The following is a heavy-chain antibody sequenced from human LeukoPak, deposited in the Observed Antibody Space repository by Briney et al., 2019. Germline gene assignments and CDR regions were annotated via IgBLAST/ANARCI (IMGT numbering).Heavy chain of an antibody. Sequence: SETLSLTCSVSGVSISSSAYYWAWIRQPPGKGLEWIGSIYYSVSSHYNPSLKSRVTISVDTSKNQFSLKLSSVTAADTAVYYCARGRNWNYESHLDYWGQGTLVTVSS. V-gene: IGHV4-39*07. J-gene: IGHJ4*02. D-gene: IGHD1-7*01. CDR3: ARGRNWNYESHLDY. CDR2: IYYSVSS. CDR1: GVSISSSAYY.